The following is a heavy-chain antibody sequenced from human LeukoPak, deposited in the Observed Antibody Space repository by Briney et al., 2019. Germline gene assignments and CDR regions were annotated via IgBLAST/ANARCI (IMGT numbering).Heavy chain of an antibody. J-gene: IGHJ4*02. V-gene: IGHV3-33*08. CDR1: GFTFSSYA. Sequence: GRSLRLSCAASGFTFSSYAMHWVRQAPGKGLEWVAVIWYDGSNKYYADSVKGRFTISRDNSKNTLYLQMNSLRAEDTAVYYCARDNYDSSGYYSESFDYWGQGTLVTVSS. CDR3: ARDNYDSSGYYSESFDY. D-gene: IGHD3-22*01. CDR2: IWYDGSNK.